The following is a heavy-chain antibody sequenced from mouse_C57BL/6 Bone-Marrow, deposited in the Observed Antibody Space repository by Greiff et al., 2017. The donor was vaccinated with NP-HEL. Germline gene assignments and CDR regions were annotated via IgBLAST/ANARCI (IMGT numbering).Heavy chain of an antibody. D-gene: IGHD1-1*01. J-gene: IGHJ2*01. Sequence: VQLQQSGAELVKPGASVKISCKASGYVFSSYWMNWVKQRPGKGLEWIGQIYPGDGDTNYNGKFKGKATLTADKSSSTAYMQLSTLTSEDSAVYFCARYYGSSYYFDYWGQGTTLTVSS. CDR3: ARYYGSSYYFDY. CDR1: GYVFSSYW. V-gene: IGHV1-80*01. CDR2: IYPGDGDT.